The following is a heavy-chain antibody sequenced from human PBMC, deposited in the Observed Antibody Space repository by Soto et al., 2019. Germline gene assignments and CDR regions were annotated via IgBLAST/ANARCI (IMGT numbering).Heavy chain of an antibody. J-gene: IGHJ6*02. CDR1: GGSISSGGYF. V-gene: IGHV4-31*03. D-gene: IGHD1-26*01. CDR2: IYYSGST. Sequence: SETLSLTCTVSGGSISSGGYFWSWIRQHPGKGLEWIGFIYYSGSTYYNPSLKSRVTISVDTSKNQFSLKLSSVTAADTAVYYCAREVAAPYSYYGMDVWGQGTTVTVSS. CDR3: AREVAAPYSYYGMDV.